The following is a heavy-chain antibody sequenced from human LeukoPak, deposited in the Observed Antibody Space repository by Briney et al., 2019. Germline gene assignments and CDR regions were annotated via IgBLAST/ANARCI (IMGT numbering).Heavy chain of an antibody. CDR2: IYSGGST. V-gene: IGHV3-53*01. J-gene: IGHJ4*02. CDR1: GFSFRSNY. CDR3: ARGRDGYSSSPIDY. Sequence: PGGSLRLSCAASGFSFRSNYMSWVRQAPGKGLEWGSVIYSGGSTYYADSVKGRFIISRDNSKNTVYLQMNSLGAEDTAVYYCARGRDGYSSSPIDYWGQGTLVTVSS. D-gene: IGHD6-6*01.